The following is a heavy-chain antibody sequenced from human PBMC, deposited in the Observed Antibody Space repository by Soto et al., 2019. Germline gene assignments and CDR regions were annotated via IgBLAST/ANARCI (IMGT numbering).Heavy chain of an antibody. D-gene: IGHD2-15*01. J-gene: IGHJ4*02. Sequence: QVQLVESGGGVVQPGRSLRLSCAASGFTFSSYAMHWVRQAPGKGLEWVAVISYDGSNKYYADSVKGRFTISRDNSKNTLYLQMNSLRAEDTAVYYCASPIPCSGGRCYHPGGQGTQVTVSS. CDR3: ASPIPCSGGRCYHP. V-gene: IGHV3-30-3*01. CDR1: GFTFSSYA. CDR2: ISYDGSNK.